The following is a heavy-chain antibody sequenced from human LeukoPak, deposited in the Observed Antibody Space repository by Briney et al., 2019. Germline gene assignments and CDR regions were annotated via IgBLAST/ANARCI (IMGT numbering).Heavy chain of an antibody. CDR2: ISSNSRYI. Sequence: GESLRLSCTASGFSLTPFSMNWVRQAPGKGLEWISSISSNSRYIYYADSLKGRFTISRDNAENSLYLDMYSLRDEDTAVYFCARVDESLDKFECWGQGTLVTVSS. J-gene: IGHJ4*02. V-gene: IGHV3-21*01. D-gene: IGHD1-1*01. CDR1: GFSLTPFS. CDR3: ARVDESLDKFEC.